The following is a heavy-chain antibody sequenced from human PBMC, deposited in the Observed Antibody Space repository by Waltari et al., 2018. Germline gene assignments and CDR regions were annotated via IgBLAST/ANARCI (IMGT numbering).Heavy chain of an antibody. CDR1: GDSVSSNSAA. V-gene: IGHV6-1*01. CDR3: ARAWANWGSPYYYSMDV. D-gene: IGHD7-27*01. Sequence: QVQLQQSGPGLVKPSQTLSLTCAISGDSVSSNSAAWNWIRQSPSTGLEWLGRTYYTSKWYNDYAVSVKSRITINPDTSKNQFSLQLNSVTPEDTAVYYCARAWANWGSPYYYSMDVWGKGTTVTISS. CDR2: TYYTSKWYN. J-gene: IGHJ6*03.